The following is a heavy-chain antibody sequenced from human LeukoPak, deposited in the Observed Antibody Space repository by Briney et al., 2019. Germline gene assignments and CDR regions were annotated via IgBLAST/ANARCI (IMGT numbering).Heavy chain of an antibody. CDR3: AKEVESRFSYFDS. V-gene: IGHV3-23*01. J-gene: IGHJ4*02. D-gene: IGHD3-10*01. CDR2: IFPSGGEI. Sequence: QAGGSLRLSCAASGFTFSTFAMIWVRQPPGKGLEWVSSIFPSGGEIHYADSVRGRFTISRDNSKSTLSLQMNSLRAEDTAVYYCAKEVESRFSYFDSWGQGTLVTVSS. CDR1: GFTFSTFA.